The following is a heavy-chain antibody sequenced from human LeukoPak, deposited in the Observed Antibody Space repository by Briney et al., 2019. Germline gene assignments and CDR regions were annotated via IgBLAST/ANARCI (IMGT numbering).Heavy chain of an antibody. Sequence: ASVKVSCKASGYTFTSYAMHWVRQAPGQRLEWMGWINAGNGNTKYSQKFQGRVTITTDESTSTAYMELSSLRSEDTAVYYCARDMSSPLDAFDIWGQGTMVTVSS. CDR1: GYTFTSYA. J-gene: IGHJ3*02. V-gene: IGHV1-3*01. CDR3: ARDMSSPLDAFDI. CDR2: INAGNGNT. D-gene: IGHD6-13*01.